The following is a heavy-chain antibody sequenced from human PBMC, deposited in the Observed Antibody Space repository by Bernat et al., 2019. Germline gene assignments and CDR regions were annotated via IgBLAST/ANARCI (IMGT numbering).Heavy chain of an antibody. J-gene: IGHJ4*02. CDR3: AAGYDYGSGSYYIPDY. D-gene: IGHD3-10*01. Sequence: QMQLVQSGPEVKKPGTSVKVSCKASGFTFTSSAVQWVRQARGHRLEWIGWIVVGSGNTNYAQKFQERVNITRDMPTSTAYMELSRLRSEDTAVYYCAAGYDYGSGSYYIPDYWGQGTLVTVSS. V-gene: IGHV1-58*01. CDR1: GFTFTSSA. CDR2: IVVGSGNT.